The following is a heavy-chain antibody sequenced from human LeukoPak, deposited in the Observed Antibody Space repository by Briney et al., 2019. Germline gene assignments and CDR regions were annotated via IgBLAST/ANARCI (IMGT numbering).Heavy chain of an antibody. D-gene: IGHD5-18*01. CDR2: ISSSGRTI. J-gene: IGHJ4*02. V-gene: IGHV3-11*01. Sequence: GGTLRLSCAASGFTFSDYYMSWIRQAPGKGLEWVSYISSSGRTIYYADSVKGRFTISRDNAKNSLYLQMNSLRAEDTAVYYCARDPKQLWSFDYWGQGTLVTVSS. CDR3: ARDPKQLWSFDY. CDR1: GFTFSDYY.